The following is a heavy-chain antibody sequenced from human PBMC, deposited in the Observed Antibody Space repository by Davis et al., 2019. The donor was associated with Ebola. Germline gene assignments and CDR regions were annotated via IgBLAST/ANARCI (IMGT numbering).Heavy chain of an antibody. CDR2: ISSSSAAI. Sequence: GGSLRLSCAASGFTFSSYAMSWVRQAPGKGLEWVSYISSSSAAIFYADSVKGRFTISRDNAKKSVYLQMNSLRGEDTAVYYCARLDEDDYLTGPDYWGQGTLVTVSS. CDR3: ARLDEDDYLTGPDY. J-gene: IGHJ4*02. D-gene: IGHD3-9*01. V-gene: IGHV3-48*01. CDR1: GFTFSSYA.